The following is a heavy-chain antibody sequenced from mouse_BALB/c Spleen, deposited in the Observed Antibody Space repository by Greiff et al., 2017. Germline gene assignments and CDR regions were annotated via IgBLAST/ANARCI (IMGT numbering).Heavy chain of an antibody. CDR1: GDSITSGY. CDR3: ARYSTVVEGYFDV. V-gene: IGHV3-8*02. Sequence: EVQLVESGPSLVKPSQTLSLTCSVTGDSITSGYWNWIRKFPGNKLEYMGYISYSGSTYYNPSLKSRISITRDTSKNQYYLQLNSVTTEDTATYYCARYSTVVEGYFDVWGAGTTVTVSS. CDR2: ISYSGST. J-gene: IGHJ1*01. D-gene: IGHD1-1*01.